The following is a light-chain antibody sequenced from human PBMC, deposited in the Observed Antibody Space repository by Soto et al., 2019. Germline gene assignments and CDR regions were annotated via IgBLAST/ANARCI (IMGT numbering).Light chain of an antibody. J-gene: IGLJ1*01. CDR1: SSDVGDYNY. Sequence: QSVLTQPASVSGSPGQSITISCTGTSSDVGDYNYVSWYQQHPGKAPKLMIYEVTNRPSGVSNRFSGSKSGNTASLIISGLQAEDESDYYCRSYTSRSTPMVFGTGTKVTVL. CDR3: RSYTSRSTPMV. V-gene: IGLV2-14*01. CDR2: EVT.